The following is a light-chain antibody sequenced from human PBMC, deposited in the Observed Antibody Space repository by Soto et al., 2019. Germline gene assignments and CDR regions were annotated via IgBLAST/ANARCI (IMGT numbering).Light chain of an antibody. V-gene: IGLV2-14*01. Sequence: QSALTQPASVSGSPGQSITISCTGTSSDVGGYNYVSWYQQEPGKAPKLMIYEVSKRPSGVSNRFSGSKSGNTASLTIFGLQAEDEADYYCSSYTTSNTLVIFGGGTKLTVL. J-gene: IGLJ2*01. CDR3: SSYTTSNTLVI. CDR1: SSDVGGYNY. CDR2: EVS.